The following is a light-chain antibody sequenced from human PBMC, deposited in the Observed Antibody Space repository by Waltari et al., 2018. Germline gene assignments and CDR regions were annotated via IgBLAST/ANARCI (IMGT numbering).Light chain of an antibody. CDR1: QSLLHSDVKTY. J-gene: IGKJ2*02. Sequence: DIVMTQTHLPLSVPPGHPASPPCQSSQSLLHSDVKTYVKWYLQKPGQPPQLLIYEVSNRFSGVADNFSVSGSGTDFTLKISRVEAEDVGVYYCMQSIQLPRTFGQGTKLEIK. V-gene: IGKV2D-29*01. CDR3: MQSIQLPRT. CDR2: EVS.